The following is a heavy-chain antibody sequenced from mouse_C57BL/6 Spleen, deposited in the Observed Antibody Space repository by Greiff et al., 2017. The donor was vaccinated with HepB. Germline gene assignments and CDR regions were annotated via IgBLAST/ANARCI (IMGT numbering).Heavy chain of an antibody. V-gene: IGHV1-55*01. CDR2: IYPGSGST. CDR1: GYTFTSYW. Sequence: QVQLKQPGAELVKPGASVKMSCKASGYTFTSYWITGVKQRPGQGLEWIGDIYPGSGSTNYNEKFKSKATLTVDTSSSTAYMQLSSLTSGDSAVYTWSIQTAYWGQGTLVTVSA. CDR3: SIQTAY. J-gene: IGHJ3*01.